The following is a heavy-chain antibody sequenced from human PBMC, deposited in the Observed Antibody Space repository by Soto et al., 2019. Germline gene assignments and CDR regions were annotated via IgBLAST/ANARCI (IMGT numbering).Heavy chain of an antibody. J-gene: IGHJ5*02. CDR2: ISSGGDST. D-gene: IGHD6-25*01. Sequence: IRPSCAASGFPSRSYAMNWVRQAPGEGLEWLSTISSGGDSTFYADSVKGRFTISGDISNNTLFLQMRGLRADDTAVYLCAKDNTRRAGAAASRNWFDPWGQGTLVTVSS. CDR1: GFPSRSYA. CDR3: AKDNTRRAGAAASRNWFDP. V-gene: IGHV3-23*01.